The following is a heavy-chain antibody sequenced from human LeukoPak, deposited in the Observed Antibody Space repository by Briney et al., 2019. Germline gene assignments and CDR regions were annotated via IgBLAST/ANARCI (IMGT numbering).Heavy chain of an antibody. V-gene: IGHV3-30*18. J-gene: IGHJ3*02. Sequence: GGSLRLSCEASGFTFSSYGMHWVRQAPGKGLEWVAVISYDGSNKYYADSVKGRFTISRDNSKNTLYLQMNSLRAEDTAVYYCAKDQIDYGDYAGYDAFDIWGQGTMVTVSS. CDR2: ISYDGSNK. CDR1: GFTFSSYG. CDR3: AKDQIDYGDYAGYDAFDI. D-gene: IGHD4-17*01.